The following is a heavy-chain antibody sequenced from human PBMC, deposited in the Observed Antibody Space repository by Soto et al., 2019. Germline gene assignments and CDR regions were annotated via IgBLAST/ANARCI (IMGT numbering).Heavy chain of an antibody. CDR3: AKGSTTTVTTVWYFDL. Sequence: LRLSCAASGFTFDDYGMHWVRQAPGKGLEWVSGISWNSGTIGYADSVKGRFTISRDNAKNSLYLQMNSLRAEDTALYYCAKGSTTTVTTVWYFDLWGRGTLVTVSS. V-gene: IGHV3-9*01. D-gene: IGHD4-17*01. CDR2: ISWNSGTI. CDR1: GFTFDDYG. J-gene: IGHJ2*01.